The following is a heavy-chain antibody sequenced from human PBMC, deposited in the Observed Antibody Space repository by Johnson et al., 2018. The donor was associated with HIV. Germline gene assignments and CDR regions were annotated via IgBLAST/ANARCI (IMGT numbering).Heavy chain of an antibody. V-gene: IGHV3-13*01. CDR1: GFTFSSYD. CDR3: GLLGLCWAM. Sequence: VQLVESGGGVVQPGGSLRLSCAASGFTFSSYDMHWVRQATGKGLEWVSAIGTAGDTYYPGSVKGRFTISRENAKNMLYLQMHSLRGDDTGHNVRGLLGLCWAMWG. J-gene: IGHJ1*01. D-gene: IGHD3-10*02. CDR2: IGTAGDT.